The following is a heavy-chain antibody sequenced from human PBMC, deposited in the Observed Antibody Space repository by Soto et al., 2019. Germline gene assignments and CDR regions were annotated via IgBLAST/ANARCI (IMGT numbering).Heavy chain of an antibody. CDR1: GGTFSSYT. D-gene: IGHD6-19*01. Sequence: QVQLVQSGAEVKKPGSSVKVSCKASGGTFSSYTISWVRQAPGQGLEWMGRIIPILGIANYAQKFQGRVTITADKSTSTAYMELSSLISEDTAVYYCAREALAGYYFDFWGQGTLVTVSS. J-gene: IGHJ4*02. CDR3: AREALAGYYFDF. V-gene: IGHV1-69*08. CDR2: IIPILGIA.